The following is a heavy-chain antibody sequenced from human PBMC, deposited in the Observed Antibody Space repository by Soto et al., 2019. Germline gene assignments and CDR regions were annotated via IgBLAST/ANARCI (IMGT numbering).Heavy chain of an antibody. J-gene: IGHJ4*02. CDR2: ISSSSSYI. V-gene: IGHV3-21*01. D-gene: IGHD4-17*01. CDR1: GFTFSSYS. Sequence: GGSLRLSCAASGFTFSSYSMNWVRQAPGKGLEWVSSISSSSSYIYYADSVKGRFTISRDNAKNSLYLQMNSLRAEDTAVYYCARAPDYGAHFESWGQGTLVTVSS. CDR3: ARAPDYGAHFES.